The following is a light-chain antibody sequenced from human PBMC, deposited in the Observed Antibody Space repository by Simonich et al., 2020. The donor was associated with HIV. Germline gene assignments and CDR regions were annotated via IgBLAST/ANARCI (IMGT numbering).Light chain of an antibody. V-gene: IGKV1-5*03. CDR3: QQYNSYTWT. J-gene: IGKJ1*01. Sequence: DIQMTQSPSTLSASVGDRVTITCRASESSSSWLAWYQQKSGKAPKLLIYKASSLKSGVPSRFSGSGSGTEFTLTISSLQPDDFATYFCQQYNSYTWTFGQGTKVEIK. CDR1: ESSSSW. CDR2: KAS.